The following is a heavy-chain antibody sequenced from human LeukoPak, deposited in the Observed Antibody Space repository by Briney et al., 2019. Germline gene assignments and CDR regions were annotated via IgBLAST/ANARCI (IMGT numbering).Heavy chain of an antibody. D-gene: IGHD7-27*01. CDR2: ISYDGSNK. V-gene: IGHV3-30*18. J-gene: IGHJ4*02. CDR3: AKVPGPYYFDY. CDR1: GFSFSSYG. Sequence: PGRSLRLSCAASGFSFSSYGMHWVRQAPGKGLEWVAVISYDGSNKYYAGSVKGRLTISRDNSKNTLYLEMNSPRAEDTAVYYCAKVPGPYYFDYWGQGTPVTVSS.